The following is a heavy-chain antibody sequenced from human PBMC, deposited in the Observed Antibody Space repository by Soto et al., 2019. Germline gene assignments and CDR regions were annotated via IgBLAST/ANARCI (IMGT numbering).Heavy chain of an antibody. CDR3: AKDLFVSGSFNWFDP. Sequence: ESGGGAVQPGRSLKLSCAASGFTFSSYAMHWVRQAPGKGLEWVAIILYDGSDKYYADSVRGRFTISRDNSKDTLYLQMNSLRPEDTAVYYCAKDLFVSGSFNWFDPWGQGTLVTVSS. D-gene: IGHD3-3*01. CDR1: GFTFSSYA. V-gene: IGHV3-30*18. J-gene: IGHJ5*02. CDR2: ILYDGSDK.